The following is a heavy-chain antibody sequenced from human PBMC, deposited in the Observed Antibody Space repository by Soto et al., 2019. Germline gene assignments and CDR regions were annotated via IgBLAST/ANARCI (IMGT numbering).Heavy chain of an antibody. J-gene: IGHJ4*02. CDR2: INHSGST. D-gene: IGHD3-16*02. CDR3: ARGKLSDYVWGSYRYHFDY. V-gene: IGHV4-34*01. Sequence: ETLSLTCAVYGGSFSCYNCRWTRQPPGKGLEWIGEINHSGSTNYNPSLKSRVTISVDTSKNQFSLKLSSVTAADTAVYYCARGKLSDYVWGSYRYHFDYWGQGTVVTVSS. CDR1: GGSFSCYN.